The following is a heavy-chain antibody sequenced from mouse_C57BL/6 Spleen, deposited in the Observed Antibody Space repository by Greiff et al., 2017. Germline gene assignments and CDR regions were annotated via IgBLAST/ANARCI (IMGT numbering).Heavy chain of an antibody. CDR1: GFTFSSYA. V-gene: IGHV5-4*03. D-gene: IGHD1-1*01. Sequence: EVKVVESGGGLVKPGGSLKLSCAASGFTFSSYAMSWVRQTPEKRLEWVATISDGGSYTYYPDNVKGRFTISRDNAKNNLYLQMSHLKSEDTAMYYCARGSTVVAPRVYFDVWGTGTTVTVSS. J-gene: IGHJ1*03. CDR3: ARGSTVVAPRVYFDV. CDR2: ISDGGSYT.